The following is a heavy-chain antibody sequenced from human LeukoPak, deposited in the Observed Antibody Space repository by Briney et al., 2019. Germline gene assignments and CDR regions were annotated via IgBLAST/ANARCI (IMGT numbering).Heavy chain of an antibody. CDR3: ARGSTMIVVKRFRAFDI. J-gene: IGHJ3*02. Sequence: SETLSLTCAVYGESSSDYYWSWIRQPPGKGLEWIGEINQSGSTNYNPSLKSRVTVSLDTSRNQFSLKLSSVTAADTAVYYCARGSTMIVVKRFRAFDIWGQGTMVTVSS. CDR1: GESSSDYY. D-gene: IGHD3-22*01. CDR2: INQSGST. V-gene: IGHV4-34*01.